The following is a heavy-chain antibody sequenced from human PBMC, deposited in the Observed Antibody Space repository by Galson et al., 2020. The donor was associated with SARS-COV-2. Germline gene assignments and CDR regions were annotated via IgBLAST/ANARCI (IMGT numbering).Heavy chain of an antibody. V-gene: IGHV3-11*04. J-gene: IGHJ4*02. Sequence: GESLKISCAASGFTFSNYYMSWIRQAPGKGLEWVSYISSSGSTIYYADSVKGRFTISRDNAKNSLYLQMNSLRAEDTAVYYCASSLLVLFDYWGQGTLVTVSS. CDR1: GFTFSNYY. CDR3: ASSLLVLFDY. CDR2: ISSSGSTI. D-gene: IGHD6-13*01.